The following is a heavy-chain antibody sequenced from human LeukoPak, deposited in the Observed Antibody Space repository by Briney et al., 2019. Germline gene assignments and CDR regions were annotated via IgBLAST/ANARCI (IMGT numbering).Heavy chain of an antibody. V-gene: IGHV3-7*04. D-gene: IGHD2-21*01. CDR2: VNRDGTEK. CDR3: VRGDWYFES. Sequence: GGSLRLSCVTSGFNFSDSRMTWVRQAPGKGLQWVANVNRDGTEKHFLDSVEGRFTISRDNAEKSLYLQMSSLRPQDTAAYFCVRGDWYFESWGQGTLVTVSS. J-gene: IGHJ4*02. CDR1: GFNFSDSR.